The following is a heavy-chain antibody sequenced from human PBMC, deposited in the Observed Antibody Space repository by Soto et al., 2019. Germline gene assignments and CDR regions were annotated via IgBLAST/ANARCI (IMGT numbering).Heavy chain of an antibody. CDR1: GFTFSSYG. CDR3: ARGRVGFFHIDY. D-gene: IGHD1-26*01. J-gene: IGHJ4*02. Sequence: QVQLVESGGGVVQPGRSLRLSCEGSGFTFSSYGMHWVRQAPGKGLEWVAGIWYDGSNKYYGDSVMGRFTISRDNSKNTVYLKMNRRRAEDRAIYYCARGRVGFFHIDYLGQGTLVTVSS. CDR2: IWYDGSNK. V-gene: IGHV3-33*01.